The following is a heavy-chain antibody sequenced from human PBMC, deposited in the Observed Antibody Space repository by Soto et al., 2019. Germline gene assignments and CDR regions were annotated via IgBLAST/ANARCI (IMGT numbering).Heavy chain of an antibody. J-gene: IGHJ5*02. D-gene: IGHD3-22*01. V-gene: IGHV4-31*03. CDR3: ASSPHYYDSSGYYPNWFDP. Sequence: SETLSLTCTVSGGSISSGGYYWSWIRQHPGKGLEWIGYIYYSGSTYYNPSLKSRVTISVDTSKNQFSLKLSSVTAADTAVYYCASSPHYYDSSGYYPNWFDPWGQETLVTV. CDR2: IYYSGST. CDR1: GGSISSGGYY.